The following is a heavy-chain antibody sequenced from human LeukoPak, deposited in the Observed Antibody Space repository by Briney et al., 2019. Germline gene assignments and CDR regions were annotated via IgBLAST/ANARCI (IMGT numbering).Heavy chain of an antibody. CDR3: AREGGRGYCSGGSCYGKPLDY. CDR1: GGTFSSYA. D-gene: IGHD2-15*01. J-gene: IGHJ4*02. CDR2: IIPIFGTA. V-gene: IGHV1-69*13. Sequence: ASVKVSCKASGGTFSSYAISWVRQAPGQGLEWMGGIIPIFGTANYAQKFQGRVTITADESTSTAYMELSSLRSEDTAVYYCAREGGRGYCSGGSCYGKPLDYWGQGTLVTVSS.